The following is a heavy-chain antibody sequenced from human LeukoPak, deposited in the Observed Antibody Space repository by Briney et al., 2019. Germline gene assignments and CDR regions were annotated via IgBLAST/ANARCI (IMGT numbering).Heavy chain of an antibody. J-gene: IGHJ4*02. V-gene: IGHV3-30*03. D-gene: IGHD4-17*01. CDR2: ISYDGSKK. CDR3: ATDHGFHYGAYFDY. Sequence: GGSLRLSCAASGFTFSSYGMHRVRQAPGKGLEWVAVISYDGSKKYSTDSVKGRFTISRDNSKNTLYLQMNSLRAEDTAVYYCATDHGFHYGAYFDYWGQGTLVTVSS. CDR1: GFTFSSYG.